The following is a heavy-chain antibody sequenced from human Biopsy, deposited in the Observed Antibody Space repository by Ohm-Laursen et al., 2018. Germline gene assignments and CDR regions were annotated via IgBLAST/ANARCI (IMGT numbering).Heavy chain of an antibody. Sequence: SLRLSCTASGFTFSNYGMHWVRQAPGKGLEWLAVIWYDGSNKYYGDSVQGRFTISRDDAKDTLYLEMNSLRAEDTAVYYCARDVFCTATSCYLFEYWGRGTLVTVSS. CDR2: IWYDGSNK. CDR3: ARDVFCTATSCYLFEY. J-gene: IGHJ4*02. D-gene: IGHD2-2*01. CDR1: GFTFSNYG. V-gene: IGHV3-33*01.